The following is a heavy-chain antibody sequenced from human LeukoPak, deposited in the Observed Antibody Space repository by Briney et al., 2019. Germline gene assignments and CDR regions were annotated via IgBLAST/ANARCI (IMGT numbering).Heavy chain of an antibody. J-gene: IGHJ4*02. Sequence: PGGSLRLSCVASGFTVSSSYMSWVRQAPGKGLEWVSVIYSGGSTYYADSVKGRFTISRDISKNTLYLQMNSLRAEDTAVYYCARSRYGTTWSSSWEFDYWGQGTLVTVSS. CDR3: ARSRYGTTWSSSWEFDY. V-gene: IGHV3-53*01. CDR2: IYSGGST. D-gene: IGHD6-13*01. CDR1: GFTVSSSY.